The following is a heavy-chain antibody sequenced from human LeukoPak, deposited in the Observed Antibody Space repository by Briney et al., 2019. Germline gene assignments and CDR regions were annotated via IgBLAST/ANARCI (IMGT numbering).Heavy chain of an antibody. D-gene: IGHD1-26*01. CDR2: INWNGGST. Sequence: GGSLRLSCAASGFTFDDYGMSWVRQAPGKGLEWVSGINWNGGSTGYADSVKGRFTISRDNAKNSLYLQMNSLRAEDTALYYCARVRSGSYFPNWFDPWGQGTLVTVSS. V-gene: IGHV3-20*04. CDR1: GFTFDDYG. CDR3: ARVRSGSYFPNWFDP. J-gene: IGHJ5*02.